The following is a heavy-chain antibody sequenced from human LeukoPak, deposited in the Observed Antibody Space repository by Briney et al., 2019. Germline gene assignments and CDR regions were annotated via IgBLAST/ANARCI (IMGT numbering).Heavy chain of an antibody. J-gene: IGHJ4*02. CDR1: GFTFSSYA. Sequence: PGGSLGLSCAASGFTFSSYALSWVRQAPGKGLEWVSGISGSGGSTYYADSVKGRFTISRDNSKNTLYLQMNSLRAEDTAVYYCAKEGNMITFGGVIVAFDYWGQGTLVTVSS. CDR3: AKEGNMITFGGVIVAFDY. V-gene: IGHV3-23*01. D-gene: IGHD3-16*02. CDR2: ISGSGGST.